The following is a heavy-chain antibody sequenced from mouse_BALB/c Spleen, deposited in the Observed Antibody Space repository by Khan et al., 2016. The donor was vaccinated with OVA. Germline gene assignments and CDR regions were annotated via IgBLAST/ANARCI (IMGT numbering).Heavy chain of an antibody. V-gene: IGHV3-8*02. CDR2: ISYSGST. J-gene: IGHJ1*01. D-gene: IGHD1-1*01. Sequence: VQLKQSGPSLVKPSQTLSLTCSVTGDSITSGYWNWIRKFPGNKLEYMGYISYSGSTYYNPSLKSRISITRDTSKNQYYLQLNSVTTEDTATYYCARDYYGSSYDWYFDVWGAGTTVTVSS. CDR3: ARDYYGSSYDWYFDV. CDR1: GDSITSGY.